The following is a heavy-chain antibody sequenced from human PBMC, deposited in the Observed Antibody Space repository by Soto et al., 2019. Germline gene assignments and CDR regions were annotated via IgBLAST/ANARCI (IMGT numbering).Heavy chain of an antibody. CDR1: GFTFDDYA. CDR2: ISWNSGSI. CDR3: AKTVAGNFDY. J-gene: IGHJ4*02. D-gene: IGHD6-19*01. V-gene: IGHV3-9*01. Sequence: EVQLVESGGGLVQPGRSLRLSCAASGFTFDDYAMHWVRQAPGKGLEWVSGISWNSGSIGYADSVKGRFTISRDNAKNSLYLQMNSLRAEDTALYYCAKTVAGNFDYWGQGTLVTVSS.